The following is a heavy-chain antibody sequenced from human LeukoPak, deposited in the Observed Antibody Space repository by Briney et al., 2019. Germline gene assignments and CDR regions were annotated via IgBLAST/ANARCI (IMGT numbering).Heavy chain of an antibody. CDR1: GDSVSSNSAA. D-gene: IGHD6-13*01. J-gene: IGHJ6*02. Sequence: SRTLSLTCAISGDSVSSNSAAWNWIRQSPSRGLEWLGRTYYRSKWYNDYAVSVKSRITINPDTSKNQFSLQLNSVTPEDTAVYYCAGQGGEAAAYYYYYYGMDVWGQGTTVTVSS. CDR3: AGQGGEAAAYYYYYYGMDV. V-gene: IGHV6-1*01. CDR2: TYYRSKWYN.